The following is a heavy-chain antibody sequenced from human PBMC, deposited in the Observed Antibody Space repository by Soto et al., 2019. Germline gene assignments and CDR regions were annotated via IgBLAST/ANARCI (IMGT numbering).Heavy chain of an antibody. Sequence: GGSLRLSCAASGFTFDDYHMTWIRQAPGKGLEWISYISSSSDTIYYADSVKGRFTISRDSAKNSLILQMNTLRVDDTAMYYCAIYNDLSIYSSVRYFDYWCKGPLVAVSS. D-gene: IGHD6-19*01. CDR2: ISSSSDTI. CDR3: AIYNDLSIYSSVRYFDY. CDR1: GFTFDDYH. J-gene: IGHJ4*02. V-gene: IGHV3-11*01.